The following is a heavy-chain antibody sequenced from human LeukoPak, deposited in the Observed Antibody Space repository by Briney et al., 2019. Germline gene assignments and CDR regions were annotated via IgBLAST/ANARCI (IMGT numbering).Heavy chain of an antibody. J-gene: IGHJ6*02. CDR3: ARAGAAARYYYYYGMDV. CDR2: ISSSSSTI. D-gene: IGHD6-13*01. CDR1: GFTFSSYS. Sequence: PGGSLRLSCAASGFTFSSYSMNWVRQAPGKGLEWVSYISSSSSTIYYADSVKGRFTISRDNAKNSLYLQMNSLRAEDTAVYYCARAGAAARYYYYYGMDVWGQGTTVTVSS. V-gene: IGHV3-48*01.